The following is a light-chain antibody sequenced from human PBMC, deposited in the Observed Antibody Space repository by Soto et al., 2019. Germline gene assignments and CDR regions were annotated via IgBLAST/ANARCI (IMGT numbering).Light chain of an antibody. CDR1: QTVRNNY. J-gene: IGKJ4*01. CDR2: DAS. Sequence: ALAQSQHILCSSRMERVTLXVLASQTVRNNYLAWYQQKPGQAPRLLIYDASSRATGIPDRFSDGGSGTHFTLTVCRLVPNDFAVHSCQQFSSYPLTFGGGTKVDIK. CDR3: QQFSSYPLT. V-gene: IGKV3-20*01.